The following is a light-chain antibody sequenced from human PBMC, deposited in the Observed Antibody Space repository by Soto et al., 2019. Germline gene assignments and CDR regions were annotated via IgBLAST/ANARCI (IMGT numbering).Light chain of an antibody. CDR3: QQYYSYPHT. J-gene: IGKJ1*01. V-gene: IGKV1-8*01. CDR2: DAS. CDR1: QGISSY. Sequence: AIRMTQSPSSFSASTGDRVTITCRASQGISSYLAWYQQKPGKAPKLLIYDASTLQSGVPSRFSGSGSGTDFTLTISCLQSEDVATYYCQQYYSYPHTFGQGTKVEIK.